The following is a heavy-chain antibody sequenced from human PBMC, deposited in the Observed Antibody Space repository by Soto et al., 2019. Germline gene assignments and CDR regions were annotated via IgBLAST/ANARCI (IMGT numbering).Heavy chain of an antibody. J-gene: IGHJ4*02. Sequence: ASATLSPTCPVSYCSLSSYYWSWIRQPAGGGLGGMGRIFFGGSTNYTPSLKSRITLSVDTPKNQFPLNLPSVTAADTAVYFCARGSNSNFEAPIVWGKGPLVPVS. CDR2: IFFGGST. CDR1: YCSLSSYY. CDR3: ARGSNSNFEAPIV. V-gene: IGHV4-4*07. D-gene: IGHD3-10*01.